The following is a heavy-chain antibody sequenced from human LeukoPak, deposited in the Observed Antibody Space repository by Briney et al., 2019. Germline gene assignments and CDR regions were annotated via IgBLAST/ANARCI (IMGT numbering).Heavy chain of an antibody. CDR3: ARDRGTWNDDGFDY. V-gene: IGHV4-38-2*02. Sequence: SETLSLTCTVSGYSISSGYYWGWIRQPPGKGLEWIGNIYHNGSTDYNPSLKSRVTISVDTSKNQFSLKLSSVTAADTAVYYCARDRGTWNDDGFDYWGQGTLVTVSS. D-gene: IGHD1-1*01. CDR1: GYSISSGYY. CDR2: IYHNGST. J-gene: IGHJ4*02.